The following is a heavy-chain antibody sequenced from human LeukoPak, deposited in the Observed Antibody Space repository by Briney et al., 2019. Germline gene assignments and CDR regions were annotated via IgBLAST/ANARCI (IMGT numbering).Heavy chain of an antibody. D-gene: IGHD3-10*01. CDR3: ARLLNYYGSGRDAFDI. Sequence: SETLSLTCTISGDSINSYHWSWLRQPPGSKLEWIGYFYYSGVTNYNPSLKSRVTISVDTSKNQFSLKLSSVTAADTAVYYCARLLNYYGSGRDAFDIWGQGTMVTVSS. V-gene: IGHV4-59*08. CDR2: FYYSGVT. J-gene: IGHJ3*02. CDR1: GDSINSYH.